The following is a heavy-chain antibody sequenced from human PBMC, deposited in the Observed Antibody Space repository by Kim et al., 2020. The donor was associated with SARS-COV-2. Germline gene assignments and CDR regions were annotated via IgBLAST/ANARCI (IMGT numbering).Heavy chain of an antibody. CDR2: VYYTGNT. CDR3: ASHFRGTSIRFLGLCQFDY. Sequence: SETLSLTCTVSGGSISSSGYYWVWIRQPPGMGLEWIGSVYYTGNTYYNPYLKSRVTISVATSKNYFSLKPSSVTAAGTAMYYSASHFRGTSIRFLGLCQFDYWGQGGLVTVSS. V-gene: IGHV4-39*02. D-gene: IGHD2-2*01. CDR1: GGSISSSGYY. J-gene: IGHJ4*02.